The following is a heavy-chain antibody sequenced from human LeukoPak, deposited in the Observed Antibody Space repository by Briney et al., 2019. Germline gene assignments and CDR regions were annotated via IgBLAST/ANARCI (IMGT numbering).Heavy chain of an antibody. CDR3: ARQHTGREDGTRGYFDY. V-gene: IGHV4-59*08. D-gene: IGHD5-24*01. CDR2: IYYSGST. J-gene: IGHJ4*02. Sequence: SETLSLTCTVSGGSISSYYWSWIRQPPGKGLEWIGYIYYSGSTNYNPSLKSRVTISVDTSKNQFSLKLSSVTAADTAVYYRARQHTGREDGTRGYFDYWGQGTLVTVSS. CDR1: GGSISSYY.